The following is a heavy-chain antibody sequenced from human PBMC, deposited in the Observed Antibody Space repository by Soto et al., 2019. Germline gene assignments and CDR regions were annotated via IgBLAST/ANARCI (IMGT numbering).Heavy chain of an antibody. CDR1: GGTFSSYT. CDR3: ASRRRDEDY. Sequence: QVQLVQSGAEVKKPGSSVKVSCKASGGTFSSYTISWVRQAPGQGLEWMGRIIPILGIANYAQKFQGRVTITADKATSTDYMELSSLRSEDTAVYYCASRRRDEDYWGQGTLVTVSS. V-gene: IGHV1-69*02. J-gene: IGHJ4*02. CDR2: IIPILGIA.